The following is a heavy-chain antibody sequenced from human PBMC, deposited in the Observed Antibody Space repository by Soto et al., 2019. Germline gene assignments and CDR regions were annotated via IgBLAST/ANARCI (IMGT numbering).Heavy chain of an antibody. Sequence: QITLKESGPTLVKPTQTLTLTCTFSGISLSTSGVGVGWIRQPPGKALEWLALIYWYDDKGYSPSLKSRLTITKDTSKNQVVLTMTNMDPVETATYYCAHRAPRSGRDPYFDYWGQGTLVTVSS. J-gene: IGHJ4*02. CDR3: AHRAPRSGRDPYFDY. D-gene: IGHD6-19*01. V-gene: IGHV2-5*01. CDR2: IYWYDDK. CDR1: GISLSTSGVG.